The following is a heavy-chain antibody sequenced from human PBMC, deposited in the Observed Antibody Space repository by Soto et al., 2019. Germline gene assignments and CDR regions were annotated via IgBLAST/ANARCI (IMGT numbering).Heavy chain of an antibody. D-gene: IGHD2-21*02. V-gene: IGHV3-48*02. CDR1: GFRFSDHS. Sequence: GGSLRLSCVASGFRFSDHSMTWVRQSPGKGLQWIAYISSSSDNIYYAESVRGRFTVSRDNAKNALFLEMNSLRDDDTATYYCARLPKGSLVTAWGQGTRVTVSS. CDR3: ARLPKGSLVTA. CDR2: ISSSSDNI. J-gene: IGHJ4*02.